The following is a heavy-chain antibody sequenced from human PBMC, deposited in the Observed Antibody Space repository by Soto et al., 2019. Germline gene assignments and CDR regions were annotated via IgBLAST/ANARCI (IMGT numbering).Heavy chain of an antibody. J-gene: IGHJ6*02. D-gene: IGHD3-9*01. Sequence: QVQLVESGGGVIQPGKSLRLSCAASGFTFSSYGLHWDRQAPGKGLEWVAVIWFDGSNKYYADSVKGRFTISSHNSENTRYLQMNSLRVEDTAVYYCARTDNTDYGMDVWGQGTTFTFS. V-gene: IGHV3-33*01. CDR1: GFTFSSYG. CDR2: IWFDGSNK. CDR3: ARTDNTDYGMDV.